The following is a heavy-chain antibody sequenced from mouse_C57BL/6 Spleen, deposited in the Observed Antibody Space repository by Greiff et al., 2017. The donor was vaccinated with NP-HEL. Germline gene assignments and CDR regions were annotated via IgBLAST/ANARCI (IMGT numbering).Heavy chain of an antibody. CDR2: INPNNGGT. J-gene: IGHJ3*01. CDR3: ARSLPYGSSLFAY. V-gene: IGHV1-22*01. CDR1: GYTFTDYN. D-gene: IGHD1-1*01. Sequence: EVQLQQSGPELVKPGASVKMSCKASGYTFTDYNMHWVKQSHGKSLEWTGYINPNNGGTSYNQKFKGKATLTVNKSSSTAYMELRSLTSEDSAVYYWARSLPYGSSLFAYWGQGTLVTVSA.